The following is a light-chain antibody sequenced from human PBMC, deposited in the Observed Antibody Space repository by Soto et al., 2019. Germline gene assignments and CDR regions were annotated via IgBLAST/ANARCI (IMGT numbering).Light chain of an antibody. CDR1: QSLVGSDGNTY. J-gene: IGKJ2*01. CDR3: MQAIQYPYT. Sequence: DIVLTQTPLSSPVTLGQPASISCRSSQSLVGSDGNTYLGWLQQRPGQTPRLLIYRASHRFSGVPDRFSGSGAGTDFTLTISRVGAEDVGIYYCMQAIQYPYTFGQGTKLEIK. CDR2: RAS. V-gene: IGKV2-24*01.